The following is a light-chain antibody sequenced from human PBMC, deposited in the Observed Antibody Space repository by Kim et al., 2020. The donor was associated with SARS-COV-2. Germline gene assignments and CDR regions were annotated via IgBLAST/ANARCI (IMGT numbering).Light chain of an antibody. J-gene: IGLJ2*01. V-gene: IGLV6-57*03. CDR1: NGNIGSHF. CDR2: EGD. CDR3: QSYDDTTHWE. Sequence: NFMLTQPHSVSDSPGKTVTISCTRSNGNIGSHFVYWYQQRPGSAPTTVIFEGDQRPSGVPDRFSGSIDSSSNSASLVISGVQTEDEADYYCQSYDDTTHWEFGGGTQLTVL.